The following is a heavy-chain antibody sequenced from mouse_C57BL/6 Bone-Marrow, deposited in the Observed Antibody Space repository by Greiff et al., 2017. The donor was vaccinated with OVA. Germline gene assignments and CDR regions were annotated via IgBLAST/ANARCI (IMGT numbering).Heavy chain of an antibody. J-gene: IGHJ3*01. CDR1: GYTFTNYW. CDR2: IYPGGGYT. V-gene: IGHV1-63*01. CDR3: ARSFDGYYLGFAY. Sequence: QVQLQQSGAELVRPGTSVKMSCKASGYTFTNYWIGWAKQRPGHGLEWIGDIYPGGGYTNYNEKFKGKATLTADKSSSTAYMQFSSLTSEDSAIYYCARSFDGYYLGFAYWGQGTLSLSLQ. D-gene: IGHD2-3*01.